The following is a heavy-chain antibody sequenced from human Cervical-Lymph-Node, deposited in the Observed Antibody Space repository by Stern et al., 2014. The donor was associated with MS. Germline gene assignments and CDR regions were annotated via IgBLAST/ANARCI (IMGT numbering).Heavy chain of an antibody. CDR1: GGSISTVGQS. J-gene: IGHJ4*02. V-gene: IGHV4-31*03. CDR2: IYYRGNT. CDR3: ASGWLLRD. Sequence: QLQLQESGPGLVKPSQTLSLTCTVSGGSISTVGQSWSWVRQLPGRGLEWIGYIYYRGNTYYNPSLKSRLTISLDTSKNQFSLRLSSVTAADTAVYFCASGWLLRDWGQGTLVTVSS. D-gene: IGHD5-12*01.